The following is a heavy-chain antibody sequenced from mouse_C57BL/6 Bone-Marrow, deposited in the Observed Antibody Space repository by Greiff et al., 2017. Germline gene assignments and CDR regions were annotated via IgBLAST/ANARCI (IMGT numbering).Heavy chain of an antibody. CDR3: AREFLLPAMDY. V-gene: IGHV1-26*01. D-gene: IGHD5-1*01. Sequence: EVQLQQSGPELVKPGASVKISCKASGYTFTDYYMNWVKQSHGKSLEWIGDINPNNGGTSYNQKFKGKATLTVDKSSSTAYMELRSLTSEDSAVYYCAREFLLPAMDYWGQGTSVTVSS. J-gene: IGHJ4*01. CDR1: GYTFTDYY. CDR2: INPNNGGT.